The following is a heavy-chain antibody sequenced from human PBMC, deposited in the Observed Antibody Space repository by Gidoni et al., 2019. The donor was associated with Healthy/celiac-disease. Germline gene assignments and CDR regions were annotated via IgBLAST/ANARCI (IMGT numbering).Heavy chain of an antibody. J-gene: IGHJ6*02. D-gene: IGHD4-17*01. Sequence: EVQLVQSGAEVKKPGESLKISCKGSGYSFTTYWIGWARQMPGKGLEWMGIIYPGDSDTRYSPSFQGQVTISADKSISTAYLQWSSLKASDTAMYYCARRRTTPYYYYGMDVWGQGTTVTVSS. CDR2: IYPGDSDT. CDR3: ARRRTTPYYYYGMDV. CDR1: GYSFTTYW. V-gene: IGHV5-51*01.